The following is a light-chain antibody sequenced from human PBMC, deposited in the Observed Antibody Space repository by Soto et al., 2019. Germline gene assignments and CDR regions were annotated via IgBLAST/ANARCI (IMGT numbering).Light chain of an antibody. J-gene: IGLJ1*01. Sequence: QSALTQPASMAGSPGQSITISCTGTSSDVGTYNLVSWYQQLPDKAPKLIIHEVNKRPSGVSTRFSGSKSGNTAYLTISGLQADDDADYHCYSYAGTSTYVFGTGTKVTVL. CDR3: YSYAGTSTYV. CDR2: EVN. V-gene: IGLV2-23*02. CDR1: SSDVGTYNL.